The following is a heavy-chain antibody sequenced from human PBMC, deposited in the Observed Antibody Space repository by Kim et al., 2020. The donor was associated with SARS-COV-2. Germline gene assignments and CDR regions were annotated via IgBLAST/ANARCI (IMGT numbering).Heavy chain of an antibody. Sequence: GGSLRLSCAASGFTFSSYDMHWVRQATGKGLEWVSAIGTAGDTYYPGSVKGRFTISRENAKNSLYLQMNSLRAGDTAVYYCARARGYCSGGSCLYYFDYWGQGTLVTVSS. CDR1: GFTFSSYD. D-gene: IGHD2-15*01. J-gene: IGHJ4*02. CDR2: IGTAGDT. CDR3: ARARGYCSGGSCLYYFDY. V-gene: IGHV3-13*01.